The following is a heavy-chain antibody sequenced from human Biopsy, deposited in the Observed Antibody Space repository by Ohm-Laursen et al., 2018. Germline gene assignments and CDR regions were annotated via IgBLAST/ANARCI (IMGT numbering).Heavy chain of an antibody. Sequence: ASVKVSCKVSGDRFSNYPISWVRQAPGQGLEWMGGNIPIFNTPKYAQRFQGRVTITADRSTTTAYMELSSLRSEDTAVYYCARDTELLSIGLDYNFGMVVWGQGTTVTVSS. D-gene: IGHD1-14*01. CDR2: NIPIFNTP. CDR1: GDRFSNYP. CDR3: ARDTELLSIGLDYNFGMVV. V-gene: IGHV1-69*06. J-gene: IGHJ6*02.